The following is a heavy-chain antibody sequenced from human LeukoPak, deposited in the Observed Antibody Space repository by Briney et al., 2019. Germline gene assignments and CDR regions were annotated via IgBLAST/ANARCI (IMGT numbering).Heavy chain of an antibody. J-gene: IGHJ4*02. CDR3: ARKSMAAVGTFDY. CDR1: GYAFTNYA. V-gene: IGHV1-18*01. Sequence: GASVKVSCKASGYAFTNYAISWVRLAPGQGLEGMGWISVYNGNTNYAQKLQGRVTMTADTSTTTAYMELSRLRSDDTAVYYCARKSMAAVGTFDYWGQGTLVTVSS. CDR2: ISVYNGNT. D-gene: IGHD6-13*01.